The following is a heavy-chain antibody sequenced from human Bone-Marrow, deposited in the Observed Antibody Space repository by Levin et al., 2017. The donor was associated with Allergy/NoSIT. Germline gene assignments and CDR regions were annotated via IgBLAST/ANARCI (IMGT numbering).Heavy chain of an antibody. CDR3: ARRGYSGYESSL. J-gene: IGHJ4*02. D-gene: IGHD5-12*01. V-gene: IGHV4-34*01. CDR1: GGSFNNYY. Sequence: SETLSLTCAVYGGSFNNYYWSWIRQSPGKGLEWIGEINRSGSTNYNPSLKSRVTLSGDKSKNQFSLRLSSVTASDTAVYYCARRGYSGYESSLWGQGTLVTVSS. CDR2: INRSGST.